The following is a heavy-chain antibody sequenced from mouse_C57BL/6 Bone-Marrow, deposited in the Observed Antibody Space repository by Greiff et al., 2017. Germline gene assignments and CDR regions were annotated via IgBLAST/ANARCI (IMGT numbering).Heavy chain of an antibody. Sequence: QVQLQQPGAELVKPGASVKLSCKASGYTFTSYWMHWVKQRPGQGLEWIGMIHPNSGSTNYNEKFKSKSTMTLDKSSSTAYMQLSSLTSEDSAVDYCATYVNFYFDYWGQGTTLTVSS. CDR1: GYTFTSYW. V-gene: IGHV1-64*01. CDR3: ATYVNFYFDY. J-gene: IGHJ2*01. CDR2: IHPNSGST. D-gene: IGHD2-1*01.